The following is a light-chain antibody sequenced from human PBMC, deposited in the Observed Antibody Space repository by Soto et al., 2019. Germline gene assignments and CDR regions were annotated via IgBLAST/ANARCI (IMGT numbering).Light chain of an antibody. V-gene: IGKV3-15*01. Sequence: ETVVTQSPATLSASPGERAPLSCRASQSVNTNLAWYQQKPGQAPRLLIYDASTRATGIPASFSGSGSGTEFTLTISSLQSEDFAVYYCQQYNNWPEGTFGQGTKVDIK. CDR2: DAS. CDR3: QQYNNWPEGT. J-gene: IGKJ1*01. CDR1: QSVNTN.